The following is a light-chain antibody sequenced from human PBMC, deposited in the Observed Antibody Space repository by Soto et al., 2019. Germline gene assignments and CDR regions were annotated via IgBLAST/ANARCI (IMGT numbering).Light chain of an antibody. Sequence: EIVLTQSPGTLSLSPGERATLSCRASQSVSSSYLAWYQQKPGQAPRPLIYGASSRAIGIPDRFSGGGSGTDFTLTISSLEPEDFAVYYCQQYGSSPWTFGQGTKVEIK. J-gene: IGKJ1*01. CDR1: QSVSSSY. CDR2: GAS. V-gene: IGKV3-20*01. CDR3: QQYGSSPWT.